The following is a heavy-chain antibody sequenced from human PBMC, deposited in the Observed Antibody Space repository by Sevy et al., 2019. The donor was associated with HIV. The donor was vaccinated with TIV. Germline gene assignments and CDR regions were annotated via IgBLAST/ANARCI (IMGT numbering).Heavy chain of an antibody. J-gene: IGHJ6*02. V-gene: IGHV4-59*01. CDR1: GGSISSYY. D-gene: IGHD2-15*01. CDR3: ARDRMFRPGGMDV. CDR2: IYYSGST. Sequence: SETQSLTCTVSGGSISSYYWSWIRQPPGKGLEWIGYIYYSGSTNYNPSLKSRVTISVDTSKNQFSLKLSSVTAADTAVYYCARDRMFRPGGMDVWGQGTTVTVSS.